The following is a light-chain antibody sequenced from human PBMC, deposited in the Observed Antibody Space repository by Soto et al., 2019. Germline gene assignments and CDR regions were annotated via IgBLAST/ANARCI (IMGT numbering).Light chain of an antibody. CDR2: DVS. Sequence: QSVLTQPRSVSGSPGQSVTISCTGTSSDVGAYNYVSWYQQHPGKAPKLIIYDVSKRPSGVPDRFSGSKSGNTASLTIPGRQADDEADYYCCSYAGSYTLWVFGGGTKLTVL. CDR1: SSDVGAYNY. CDR3: CSYAGSYTLWV. J-gene: IGLJ3*02. V-gene: IGLV2-11*01.